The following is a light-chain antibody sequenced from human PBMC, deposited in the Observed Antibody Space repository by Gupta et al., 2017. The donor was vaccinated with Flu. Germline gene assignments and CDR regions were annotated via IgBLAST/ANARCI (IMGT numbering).Light chain of an antibody. CDR3: QTWGTGIRV. V-gene: IGLV4-69*01. CDR2: INSDGSH. J-gene: IGLJ3*02. Sequence: QLVVTQSPSASASLGASVKLTCTLSSGHSKNAIAWQQQQPQKGPRYLMKINSDGSHTKGDGIPDRFSGSSSGAERYLTISRLQSEDDADYYCQTWGTGIRVFGGGTKLTVL. CDR1: SGHSKNA.